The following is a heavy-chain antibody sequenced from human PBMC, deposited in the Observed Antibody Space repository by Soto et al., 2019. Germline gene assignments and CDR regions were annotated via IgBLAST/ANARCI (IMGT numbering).Heavy chain of an antibody. CDR3: ATSSGWYFGFDY. Sequence: GASVKVSCKASGDKFSSYTISWVRQAPGQGLEWMGGIVPEAGETIYAQKFQGRVTMTEDTSTDTAYMELSSLRSEDTAVYYCATSSGWYFGFDYWGQGTLVTVSS. CDR1: GDKFSSYT. V-gene: IGHV1-24*01. CDR2: IVPEAGET. J-gene: IGHJ4*02. D-gene: IGHD6-19*01.